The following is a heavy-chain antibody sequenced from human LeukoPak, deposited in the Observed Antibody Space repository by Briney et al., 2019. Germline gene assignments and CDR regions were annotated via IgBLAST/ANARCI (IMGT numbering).Heavy chain of an antibody. Sequence: SETLSLTCTVSGGSISSYYWSWIRQPPGKGLEYIGYISYSGSTNYNPSLKSRVAISVDTSKNQFSLKLNSVTAADTAVYYCARGYCSSTICFQYFHHWGQGTLVTVSS. D-gene: IGHD2-2*01. CDR3: ARGYCSSTICFQYFHH. CDR1: GGSISSYY. V-gene: IGHV4-59*01. CDR2: ISYSGST. J-gene: IGHJ1*01.